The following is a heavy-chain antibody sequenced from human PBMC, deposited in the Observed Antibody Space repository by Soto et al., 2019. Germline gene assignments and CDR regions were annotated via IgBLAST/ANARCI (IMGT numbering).Heavy chain of an antibody. V-gene: IGHV1-46*01. CDR2: IAPSVGRT. CDR1: GDIFTSHY. J-gene: IGHJ3*02. D-gene: IGHD2-15*01. Sequence: QVHLVQSGAEVQTPGASVTLSCKASGDIFTSHYMHWLRQAPGQGLEWMGYIAPSVGRTAYAQEFQGRVLMTRDMSSSSVYMELSSLRSDDTAMYYCASEKGGFDIWGQGTVVTVSS. CDR3: ASEKGGFDI.